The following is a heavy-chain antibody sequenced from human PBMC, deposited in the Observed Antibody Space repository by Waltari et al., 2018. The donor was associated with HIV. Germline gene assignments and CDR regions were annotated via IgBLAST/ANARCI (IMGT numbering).Heavy chain of an antibody. J-gene: IGHJ6*02. CDR1: GFTFTNYV. CDR3: VRGGGSWLYDMYYFQGLDI. D-gene: IGHD3-10*01. V-gene: IGHV1-18*01. Sequence: QVQLVQSGPEMRRLGASVKISCRASGFTFTNYVFSWVRQAPGRGFEWLGGVSTYDGNRDSAAKFKAIVTLTTDTSTTTAYLEVRGLRSDDTAIYFCVRGGGSWLYDMYYFQGLDIWGQGTAVTVSS. CDR2: VSTYDGNR.